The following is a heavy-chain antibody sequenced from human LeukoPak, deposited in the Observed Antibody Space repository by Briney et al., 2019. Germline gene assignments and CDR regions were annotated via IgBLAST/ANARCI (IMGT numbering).Heavy chain of an antibody. CDR2: IIPIFGTA. CDR1: GGTFSSYA. Sequence: GASVKVSCKASGGTFSSYAISWVRQAPGQGLEWMGGIIPIFGTANYAQKFQGRVTITTDESTSTDYMELSSLRSEDTAVYYCASAYCGGDCYSGGNWFDPWGQGTLVTVSS. J-gene: IGHJ5*02. D-gene: IGHD2-21*02. V-gene: IGHV1-69*05. CDR3: ASAYCGGDCYSGGNWFDP.